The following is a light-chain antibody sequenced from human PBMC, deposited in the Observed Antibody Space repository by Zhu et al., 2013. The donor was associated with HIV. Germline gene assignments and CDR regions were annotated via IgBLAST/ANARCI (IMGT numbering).Light chain of an antibody. J-gene: IGKJ1*01. V-gene: IGKV4-1*01. CDR2: WAS. Sequence: DIVMTQSPHSLGVSLGETATINCSSSQSVLSPFTRKNHLTWHQQRPGQPPQLLIYWASTRESGVPARFSGSGSATDFTLTINGLRPEDVAVYYCQQYYGTPRRFGQGTKVEIK. CDR1: QSVLSPFTRKNH. CDR3: QQYYGTPRR.